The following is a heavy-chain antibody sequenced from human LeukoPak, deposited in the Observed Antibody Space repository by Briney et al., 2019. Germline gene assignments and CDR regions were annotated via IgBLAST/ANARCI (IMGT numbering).Heavy chain of an antibody. CDR3: AREGSSLFDY. CDR1: GGSISSYY. Sequence: PSETLSPTCTVSGGSISSYYWSWIRQPPGKGLEWIGYIYYSGSTNYNPSLKSRVTISVDTSKNQFSLKLSSVTAADTAVYYCAREGSSLFDYWGQGTLVTVSS. CDR2: IYYSGST. D-gene: IGHD6-13*01. J-gene: IGHJ4*02. V-gene: IGHV4-59*01.